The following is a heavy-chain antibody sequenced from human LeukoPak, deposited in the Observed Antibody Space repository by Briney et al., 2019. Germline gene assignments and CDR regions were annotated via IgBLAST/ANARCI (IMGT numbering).Heavy chain of an antibody. CDR1: GYSFTSYW. D-gene: IGHD2-15*01. CDR3: ARQGIVTPGWFYYGMDV. V-gene: IGHV5-51*01. J-gene: IGHJ6*02. Sequence: GESLKISCMGSGYSFTSYWIAWVRQMPGEGLEWMGVVFPGDSDTRYSPSFLGQVTISADKSISTAYLHLSGLKASDTAMYYCARQGIVTPGWFYYGMDVWGQGTTVTVSS. CDR2: VFPGDSDT.